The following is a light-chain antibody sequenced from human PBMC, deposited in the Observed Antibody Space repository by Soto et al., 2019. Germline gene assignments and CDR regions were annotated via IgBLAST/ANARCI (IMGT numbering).Light chain of an antibody. CDR1: QPVCRN. V-gene: IGKV3-15*01. Sequence: EMVMTQSPATLSVSPGERVTLSCRASQPVCRNFAWYRQRPGQSPTLLIYGASTRATDIPPRFSGSGSGTNCTLTISSLQSEDFAVYYCQQDIKWPYTFGQGTKLEI. J-gene: IGKJ2*01. CDR2: GAS. CDR3: QQDIKWPYT.